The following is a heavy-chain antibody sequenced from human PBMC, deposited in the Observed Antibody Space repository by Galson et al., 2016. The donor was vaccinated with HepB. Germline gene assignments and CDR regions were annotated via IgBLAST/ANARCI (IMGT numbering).Heavy chain of an antibody. CDR2: MYYSGHS. V-gene: IGHV4-39*01. CDR1: GGSISGSPYY. Sequence: SETLSLTCTVSGGSISGSPYYWGWVRQSPGRGLEWIGSMYYSGHSHFNPSLKSRVAISMDTSNNRFSLNLTSVTAADTAVYYCARPISYTLWDLAYWGQGALVTVSS. J-gene: IGHJ1*01. CDR3: ARPISYTLWDLAY. D-gene: IGHD1-1*01.